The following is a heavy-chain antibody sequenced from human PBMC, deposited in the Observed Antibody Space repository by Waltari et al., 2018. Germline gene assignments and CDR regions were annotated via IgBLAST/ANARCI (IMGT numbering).Heavy chain of an antibody. V-gene: IGHV4-39*07. D-gene: IGHD3-22*01. CDR3: ARDQDDSSGYPDY. CDR1: GGSLRSSSYY. CDR2: IYYSVST. Sequence: QLQLQESGPGLVKPSETLSLTCTVSGGSLRSSSYYWAWIRQPPGKGLEWIGSIYYSVSTYYNPSLKSRVTISVDTSKNQFALKLSSVTAADTAVYYCARDQDDSSGYPDYWGQGTLVTVSS. J-gene: IGHJ4*02.